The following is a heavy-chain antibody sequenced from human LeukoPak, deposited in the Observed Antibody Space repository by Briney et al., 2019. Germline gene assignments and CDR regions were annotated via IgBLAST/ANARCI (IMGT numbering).Heavy chain of an antibody. CDR2: ISYDGSKK. CDR3: SQGLLS. CDR1: GFIFSISD. Sequence: GGSLRLSCAASGFIFSISDMHWVRQAPGKGLQWVAFISYDGSKKHCADSVQGRCTISRDNSKNMLSLQLNSLRPDDTAVFYCSQGLLSWGQGTLLTVAA. J-gene: IGHJ5*02. V-gene: IGHV3-30*02.